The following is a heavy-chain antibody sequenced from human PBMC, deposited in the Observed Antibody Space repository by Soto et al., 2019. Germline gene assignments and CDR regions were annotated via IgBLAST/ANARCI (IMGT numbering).Heavy chain of an antibody. CDR3: ARDYYYDSSGYRYWYFDL. V-gene: IGHV3-33*01. J-gene: IGHJ2*01. Sequence: QVQLVESGGGVVQPGRSLRLSCAASGFTFRSYGMHWVRQAPGKGLEWMALIWYDGSNKYYADSVKGRFTISRDNSKNTLYLQMNSLRAEDTAVYYCARDYYYDSSGYRYWYFDLWGRGTLVTVSS. CDR1: GFTFRSYG. CDR2: IWYDGSNK. D-gene: IGHD3-22*01.